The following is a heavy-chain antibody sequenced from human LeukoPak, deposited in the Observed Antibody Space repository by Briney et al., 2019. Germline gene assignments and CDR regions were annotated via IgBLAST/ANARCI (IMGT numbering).Heavy chain of an antibody. CDR1: GGSISSGSYY. J-gene: IGHJ4*02. CDR3: ARGRMVRGVIAGYFDY. CDR2: ICTSGST. Sequence: PSQTLSLTCTVSGGSISSGSYYWSWIRQPAGKGLEWIGRICTSGSTNYNPSLKSRVTISVDTSKNQFSLKLSSVTAADTAVYYCARGRMVRGVIAGYFDYWGQGTLVTVSP. D-gene: IGHD3-10*01. V-gene: IGHV4-61*02.